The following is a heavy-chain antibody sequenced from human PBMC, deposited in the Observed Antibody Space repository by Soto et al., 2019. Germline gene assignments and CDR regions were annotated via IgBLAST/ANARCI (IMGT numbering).Heavy chain of an antibody. CDR2: IYPGDHET. D-gene: IGHD6-13*01. V-gene: IGHV5-51*01. CDR3: ARSPRSSPYFDY. J-gene: IGHJ4*02. CDR1: GYTFSKFW. Sequence: GESLKISCQCSGYTFSKFWIGWVLQLPGKGLEWMGIIYPGDHETRYSPSFHGKVTISADKSINTAYLQWNSLEASDTAFYFCARSPRSSPYFDYWGQGALVTVSS.